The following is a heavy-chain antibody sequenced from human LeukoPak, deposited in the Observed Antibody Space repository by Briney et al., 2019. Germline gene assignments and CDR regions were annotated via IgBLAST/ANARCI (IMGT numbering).Heavy chain of an antibody. Sequence: GGSLRLSCAGSGFTATTNYMSWVRQAPGKGLEWVSVIYSSGSTSFADSVKGRFTISRDSSKNTVYLQMNSLRAEDTAVYYCARDDINVNAFDIWGQGTMVTVSS. J-gene: IGHJ3*02. V-gene: IGHV3-53*01. CDR2: IYSSGST. CDR1: GFTATTNY. CDR3: ARDDINVNAFDI. D-gene: IGHD3-16*02.